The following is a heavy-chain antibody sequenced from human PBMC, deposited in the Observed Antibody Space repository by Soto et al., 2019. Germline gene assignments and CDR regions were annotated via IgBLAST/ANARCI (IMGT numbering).Heavy chain of an antibody. Sequence: QLQLQESGSGLVKPSQTLSLTCAVSGGSISSGGYSWSWIRQPPGKGLEWIGYIYHSGSTYYNPSLKSRVTISVDRSKNQFSLKLSFVTAADTAVYYCARVRYSGYDSTEFDYWGQGTLVTVSS. CDR2: IYHSGST. J-gene: IGHJ4*02. D-gene: IGHD5-12*01. V-gene: IGHV4-30-2*01. CDR1: GGSISSGGYS. CDR3: ARVRYSGYDSTEFDY.